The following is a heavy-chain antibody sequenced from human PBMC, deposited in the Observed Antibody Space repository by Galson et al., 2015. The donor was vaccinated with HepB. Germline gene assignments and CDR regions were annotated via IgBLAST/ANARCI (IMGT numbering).Heavy chain of an antibody. Sequence: SLRLSCAASGFTFSSYGMHWVRQAPGKGLEWVAVIWYDGSNKYYADSVKGRFTISRDNSKNTLYLQMNSLRAEDTAVYYCARDPLTCSSTSCYTPNYYYYYYMDVWGKGTTVTVSS. CDR1: GFTFSSYG. CDR3: ARDPLTCSSTSCYTPNYYYYYYMDV. V-gene: IGHV3-33*01. D-gene: IGHD2-2*02. J-gene: IGHJ6*03. CDR2: IWYDGSNK.